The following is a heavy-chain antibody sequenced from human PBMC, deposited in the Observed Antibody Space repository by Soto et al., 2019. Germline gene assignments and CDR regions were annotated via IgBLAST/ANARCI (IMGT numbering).Heavy chain of an antibody. D-gene: IGHD6-19*01. J-gene: IGHJ4*02. V-gene: IGHV3-23*01. CDR2: ISGSGGST. CDR1: GVTVSSYA. Sequence: PAGSLRLCCAACGVTVSSYAMSWFRKAPGKGLEWVSAISGSGGSTYYADSVKGRFTISRDNSKNTLYLQMNSLRAEDTAVYYCAKVWRNRYSSGWYSFDYWGQGTLVTVSS. CDR3: AKVWRNRYSSGWYSFDY.